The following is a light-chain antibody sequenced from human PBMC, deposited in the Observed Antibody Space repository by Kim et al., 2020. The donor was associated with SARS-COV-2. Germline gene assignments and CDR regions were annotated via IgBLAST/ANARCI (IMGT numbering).Light chain of an antibody. V-gene: IGLV3-1*01. CDR2: QDS. CDR3: QAWDSSTASVV. Sequence: QGQTASITCSGYKLGDKYACWYKQKPGQSPVLVIYQDSKRPSGIPERFSGSNSGNTATLTISGTQAMDEADYYCQAWDSSTASVVFGGGTQLTVL. J-gene: IGLJ2*01. CDR1: KLGDKY.